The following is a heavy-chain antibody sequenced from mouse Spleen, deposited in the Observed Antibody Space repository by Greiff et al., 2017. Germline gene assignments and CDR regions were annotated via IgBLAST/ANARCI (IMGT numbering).Heavy chain of an antibody. CDR3: TKTHYYGSSRYWYFDV. Sequence: VQLQQSGAELVRPGASVTLSCKASGYTFTDYEMHWVKQTPVHGLEWIGAIDPETGGTAYNQKFKGKAILTADKSSSTAYMELRSLTSEDSAVYYCTKTHYYGSSRYWYFDVWGAGTTVTVSS. V-gene: IGHV1-15*01. J-gene: IGHJ1*01. CDR1: GYTFTDYE. D-gene: IGHD1-1*01. CDR2: IDPETGGT.